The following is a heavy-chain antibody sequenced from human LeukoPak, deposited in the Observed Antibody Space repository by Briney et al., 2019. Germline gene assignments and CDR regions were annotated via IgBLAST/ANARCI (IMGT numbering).Heavy chain of an antibody. V-gene: IGHV1-69*01. D-gene: IGHD2-2*01. CDR2: IIPIFGTA. CDR3: ARMVCSSTSCYLGVVESNWFDP. J-gene: IGHJ5*02. Sequence: SVTVSCKAPGGTFSSYAISWVRQAPGQGLEWMGGIIPIFGTANYAQKFQGRVTITADESTSTAYMELSSLRSEDTAVYYCARMVCSSTSCYLGVVESNWFDPWGQGTLVTVSS. CDR1: GGTFSSYA.